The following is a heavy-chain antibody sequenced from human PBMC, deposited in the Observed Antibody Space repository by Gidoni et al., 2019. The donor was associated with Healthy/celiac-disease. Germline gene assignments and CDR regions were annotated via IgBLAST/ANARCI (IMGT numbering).Heavy chain of an antibody. D-gene: IGHD5-18*01. V-gene: IGHV4-34*01. CDR2: INHSGST. Sequence: QVQLQQWGAGLLLLSETLSLTCPVYGGSFSGYFWIWLRQPPGKGLEWIGEINHSGSTNYNPSLKSRVTISVDTSKNQFSLKLSSVTAADTAVYYCARTTSYYTAKGAFDIWGQGTMVTVSS. CDR3: ARTTSYYTAKGAFDI. CDR1: GGSFSGYF. J-gene: IGHJ3*02.